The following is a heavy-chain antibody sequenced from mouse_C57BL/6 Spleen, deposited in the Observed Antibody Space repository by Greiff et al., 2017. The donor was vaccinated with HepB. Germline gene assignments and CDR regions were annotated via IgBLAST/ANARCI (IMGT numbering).Heavy chain of an antibody. CDR1: GFSLTSYA. D-gene: IGHD1-1*01. J-gene: IGHJ1*03. CDR3: ARDWGTVVGRGYFDV. Sequence: QVQLQQSGPGLVAPSQCLSITCTVSGFSLTSYAISWVRQPPGKGLEWLGVIWTGGGTNYNSALKSRLSISKDNSKSQVFLKMNSLQTDDTARYYCARDWGTVVGRGYFDVWGTGTTVTVSS. CDR2: IWTGGGT. V-gene: IGHV2-9-1*01.